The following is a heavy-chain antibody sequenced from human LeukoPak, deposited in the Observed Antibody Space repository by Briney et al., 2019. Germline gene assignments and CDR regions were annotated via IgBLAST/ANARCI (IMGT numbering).Heavy chain of an antibody. D-gene: IGHD3-10*01. Sequence: GGSLRLSCAASGFTFSSYAMHWVRQAPGKGLEWVAVISFDGSNKYYADSVTGRFTISRDNAKNSLYLQMNSLRAEDTAVYYCARGGAMVRGVSPLDFWGQGTLVTVSS. J-gene: IGHJ4*02. CDR2: ISFDGSNK. CDR1: GFTFSSYA. CDR3: ARGGAMVRGVSPLDF. V-gene: IGHV3-30*04.